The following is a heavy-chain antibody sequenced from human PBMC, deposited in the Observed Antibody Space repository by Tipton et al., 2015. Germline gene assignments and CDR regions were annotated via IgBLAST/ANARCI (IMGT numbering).Heavy chain of an antibody. CDR3: AKGATEWRGLDS. D-gene: IGHD3-3*01. Sequence: SLRLSCAASGFTFSSCAMTWVRQSPGKGLEWVSTITGGGGATFYADSVKGHFTISRDNSKSTLYPQMNNLGAEDTAVYYCAKGATEWRGLDSWGQGTLVTVSS. V-gene: IGHV3-23*01. CDR2: ITGGGGAT. CDR1: GFTFSSCA. J-gene: IGHJ4*02.